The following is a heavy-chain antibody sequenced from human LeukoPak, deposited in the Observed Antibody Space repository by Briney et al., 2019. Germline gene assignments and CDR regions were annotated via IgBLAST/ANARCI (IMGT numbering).Heavy chain of an antibody. J-gene: IGHJ4*02. CDR2: IYYSGST. Sequence: SETLSLTCTVSGGSISSGDYYWSWIRQPPGKGLEWIGYIYYSGSTYYNPSLKSRVTISVDTSKNQFSLKLSSVTAADTAVYYCARGYNWNDVPDYWGQGTLVTVSS. D-gene: IGHD1-20*01. V-gene: IGHV4-30-4*01. CDR1: GGSISSGDYY. CDR3: ARGYNWNDVPDY.